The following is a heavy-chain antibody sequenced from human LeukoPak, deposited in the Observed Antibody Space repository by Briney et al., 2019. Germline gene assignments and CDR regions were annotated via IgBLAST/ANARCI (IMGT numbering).Heavy chain of an antibody. CDR1: GFTVRSNY. CDR3: TARLRSGAFDI. J-gene: IGHJ3*02. CDR2: IYSGDTT. V-gene: IGHV3-66*01. D-gene: IGHD4-17*01. Sequence: GGSLRLSCAASGFTVRSNYMSWVRQAPGKGLEWVSVIYSGDTTYYADSVKGRFTISRDNSKNTVYFQMNSLRAEDTAVYYCTARLRSGAFDIWGQGTMVTVSS.